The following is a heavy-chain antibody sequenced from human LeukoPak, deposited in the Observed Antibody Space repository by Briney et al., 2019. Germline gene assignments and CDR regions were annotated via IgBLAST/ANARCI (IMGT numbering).Heavy chain of an antibody. CDR2: IYHSGST. CDR1: GYSISSGYY. D-gene: IGHD3-22*01. V-gene: IGHV4-38-2*02. CDR3: ARGEADYYDSSGYYIDY. Sequence: SETLSLTCTVSGYSISSGYYWGWIRQPPGKGLEWIGSIYHSGSTNYNPSLKSRVTISVDTSKNQFSLKLSSVTAADTAVYYCARGEADYYDSSGYYIDYWGQGTLVTVSS. J-gene: IGHJ4*02.